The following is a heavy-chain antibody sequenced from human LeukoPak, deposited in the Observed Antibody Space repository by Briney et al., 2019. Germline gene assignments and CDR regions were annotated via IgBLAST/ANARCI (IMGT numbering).Heavy chain of an antibody. Sequence: GGSLRLSCAASGFTVGSNYMSWVRQAPGKRLEWVSVIYSGGSTYYADSVKGRFTISRDNSKDTLYLQMNSLRAEDTAVYYCAREAPGAKIDYWGQGTLVTVSS. J-gene: IGHJ4*02. CDR2: IYSGGST. CDR1: GFTVGSNY. V-gene: IGHV3-53*01. D-gene: IGHD1-26*01. CDR3: AREAPGAKIDY.